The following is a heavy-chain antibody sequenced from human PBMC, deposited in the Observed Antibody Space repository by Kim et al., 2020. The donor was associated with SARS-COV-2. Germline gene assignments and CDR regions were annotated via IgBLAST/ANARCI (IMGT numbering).Heavy chain of an antibody. J-gene: IGHJ4*02. CDR3: ARLGSGSYYRYYFDY. Sequence: QKLQGRGTMTTDTSTSTAYMELRSLRSDDTAVYYCARLGSGSYYRYYFDYWGQGTLVTVSS. D-gene: IGHD3-10*01. V-gene: IGHV1-18*01.